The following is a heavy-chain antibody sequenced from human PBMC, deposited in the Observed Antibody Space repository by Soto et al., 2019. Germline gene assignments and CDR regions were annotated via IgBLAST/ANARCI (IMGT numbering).Heavy chain of an antibody. CDR1: GGSISSGDYY. CDR3: ERGGQSAWFDP. D-gene: IGHD5-12*01. J-gene: IGHJ5*02. V-gene: IGHV4-30-4*01. Sequence: PSETLSLTCTVSGGSISSGDYYWSWIRQPPGKGLEWIGYIYYSGSTYYNPSLKSRVTISVDTSKNQFSLKLSSVTAADTAVYYYERGGQSAWFDPWGQGILVTVPQ. CDR2: IYYSGST.